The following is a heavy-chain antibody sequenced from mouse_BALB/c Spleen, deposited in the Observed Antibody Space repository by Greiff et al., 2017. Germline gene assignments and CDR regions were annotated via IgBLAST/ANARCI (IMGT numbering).Heavy chain of an antibody. CDR3: ARWEYGNAMDY. J-gene: IGHJ4*01. Sequence: EVQLQQSGAELVKPGASVKLSCTASGFNIKDTYMHWVKQRPEQGLEWIGRIDPANGNTKYDPKFQGKATITADTSSNTAYLQLSSLTSEDTAVYYCARWEYGNAMDYWGQGTSVTVSS. CDR1: GFNIKDTY. CDR2: IDPANGNT. D-gene: IGHD2-10*02. V-gene: IGHV14-3*02.